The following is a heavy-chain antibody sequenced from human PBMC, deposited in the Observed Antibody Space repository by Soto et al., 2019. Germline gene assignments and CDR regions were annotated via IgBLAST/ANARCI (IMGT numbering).Heavy chain of an antibody. CDR3: ARQNPNFFLYHGNGG. V-gene: IGHV5-10-1*01. CDR1: GYSFTSYW. CDR2: IDPSDSYT. J-gene: IGHJ6*02. Sequence: PGESLKISCKGSGYSFTSYWISWVRQMPGKGLEWMGRIDPSDSYTNYSPSFQGHVTISADKSISTAYLQWSSLKASDTAMYYCARQNPNFFLYHGNGGWGQGTTVTVSS.